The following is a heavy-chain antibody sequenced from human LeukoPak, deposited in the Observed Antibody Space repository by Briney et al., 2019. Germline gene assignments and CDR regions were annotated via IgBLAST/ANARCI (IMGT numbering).Heavy chain of an antibody. CDR2: ISDTTSAT. CDR3: AKTYCSRGSCHSYLPYYFDS. CDR1: GFSFSSYA. Sequence: GGSLGPSCAASGFSFSSYAMSWVRQAPGKGLEWVSTISDTTSATYYADSVKGRFTIFRDNSKNTLYLQMSNLGAEDAAAYFCAKTYCSRGSCHSYLPYYFDSWGQGILVTVSS. J-gene: IGHJ4*02. D-gene: IGHD2-15*01. V-gene: IGHV3-23*01.